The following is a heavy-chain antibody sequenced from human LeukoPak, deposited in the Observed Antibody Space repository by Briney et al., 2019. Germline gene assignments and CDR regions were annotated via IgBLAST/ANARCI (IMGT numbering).Heavy chain of an antibody. J-gene: IGHJ6*02. CDR3: ARGGRTDSGSYPYGMDV. CDR2: TCSGATT. V-gene: IGHV3-66*01. Sequence: ATTCSGATTDYADSVKGRFTISTDSSKNTLYLQMNSLRDEDTSVYYCARGGRTDSGSYPYGMDVWGQGATVTVSS. D-gene: IGHD3-10*01.